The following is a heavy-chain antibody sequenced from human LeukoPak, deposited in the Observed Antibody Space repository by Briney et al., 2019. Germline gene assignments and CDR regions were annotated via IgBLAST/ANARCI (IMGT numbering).Heavy chain of an antibody. J-gene: IGHJ6*02. CDR3: ARCNGDAPLEGYGMDV. CDR1: GGSISSYY. V-gene: IGHV4-59*01. Sequence: SETLSLTCTVSGGSISSYYWSWIRQPPGKGLEWLGYIYYSGSTNYNPSLKSRVTISVDTSKNQFSLKLSSVTAADTAVYYCARCNGDAPLEGYGMDVWGQGTTVTVSS. D-gene: IGHD4-17*01. CDR2: IYYSGST.